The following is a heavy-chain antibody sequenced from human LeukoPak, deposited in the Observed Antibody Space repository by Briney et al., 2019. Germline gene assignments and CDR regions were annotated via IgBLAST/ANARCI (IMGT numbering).Heavy chain of an antibody. CDR1: GGTFSNYS. Sequence: SVKVSCKASGGTFSNYSISWVRQAPGQGLEWMGRIIPLLNVPNYAQTSEGRVTITADKSTGTAYMELSRLKSEDTAVYYCARDRPRARYFDYWGQGTLVTVSS. CDR2: IIPLLNVP. J-gene: IGHJ4*02. CDR3: ARDRPRARYFDY. D-gene: IGHD1-14*01. V-gene: IGHV1-69*04.